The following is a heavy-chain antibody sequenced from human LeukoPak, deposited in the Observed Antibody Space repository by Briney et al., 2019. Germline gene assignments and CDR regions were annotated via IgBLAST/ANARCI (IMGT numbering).Heavy chain of an antibody. D-gene: IGHD6-6*01. CDR1: GFTFSSYA. CDR3: ARDSEIVQLLLDY. Sequence: QSGGSLRLSCAASGFTFSSYAMSWVRQAPGKGLEWVAVISYDGSNKYYADSVKGRFTISRDNSKNTLYLQMNSLRAEDTAVYYCARDSEIVQLLLDYWGQGTLVTVSS. CDR2: ISYDGSNK. V-gene: IGHV3-30-3*01. J-gene: IGHJ4*02.